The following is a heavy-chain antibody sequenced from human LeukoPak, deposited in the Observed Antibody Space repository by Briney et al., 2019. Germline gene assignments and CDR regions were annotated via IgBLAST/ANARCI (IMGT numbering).Heavy chain of an antibody. V-gene: IGHV4-61*09. CDR3: ATLITAAASDYYMDV. CDR1: GGSISRPTYY. CDR2: IYTSGST. J-gene: IGHJ6*03. Sequence: SETLSLTCTVSGGSISRPTYYWSWIRQAAGKGLEWIGHIYTSGSTNYNPSLKSRVTISVDTSKNQFSLKLRSVTAADTAVYYCATLITAAASDYYMDVWGKGTTVTVSS. D-gene: IGHD6-13*01.